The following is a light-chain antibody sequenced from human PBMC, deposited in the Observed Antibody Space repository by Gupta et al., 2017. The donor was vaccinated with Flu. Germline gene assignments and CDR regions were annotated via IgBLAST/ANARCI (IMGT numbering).Light chain of an antibody. CDR1: SLRSYY. CDR3: KSRDSSGDHLV. V-gene: IGLV3-19*01. CDR2: GKN. Sequence: SSELTQDPAVSVALGPTVRITCQGDSLRSYYATWYQQKPGQAPALVMYGKNKRHSGIADRFSGSFSGDTATLTITGAQADDEADYYCKSRDSSGDHLVFGGGTKVTVL. J-gene: IGLJ2*01.